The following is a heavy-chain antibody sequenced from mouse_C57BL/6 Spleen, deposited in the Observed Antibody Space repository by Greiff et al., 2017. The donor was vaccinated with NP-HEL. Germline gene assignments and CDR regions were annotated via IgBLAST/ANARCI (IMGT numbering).Heavy chain of an antibody. J-gene: IGHJ3*01. D-gene: IGHD2-3*01. CDR2: INPNNGGT. CDR3: AIYEVSYDGLWLSY. CDR1: GYTFTDYN. Sequence: EVQLQQSGPELVKPGASVKMSCKASGYTFTDYNMHWVKQSHGKSLEWIGYINPNNGGTSYNQKFKGKATLNVNKSSGTAYMELRSLTSEYSAVYYCAIYEVSYDGLWLSYWGQGTLVTVSA. V-gene: IGHV1-22*01.